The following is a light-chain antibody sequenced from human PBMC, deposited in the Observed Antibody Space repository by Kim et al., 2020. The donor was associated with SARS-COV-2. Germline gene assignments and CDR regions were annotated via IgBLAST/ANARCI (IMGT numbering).Light chain of an antibody. J-gene: IGLJ1*01. CDR2: EVN. V-gene: IGLV2-8*01. CDR3: SSYAGTNNYV. CDR1: SSDVGNYKY. Sequence: GQSVTISGPGTSSDVGNYKYVSWYQQHPGKAPKFIIYEVNKRPSGVPDRFSGSKSGNTASLTVSGLQAEDEAHYYCSSYAGTNNYVFGTGTKVTVL.